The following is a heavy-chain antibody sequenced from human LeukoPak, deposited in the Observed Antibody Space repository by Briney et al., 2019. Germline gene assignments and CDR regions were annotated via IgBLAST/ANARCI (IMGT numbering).Heavy chain of an antibody. J-gene: IGHJ4*02. V-gene: IGHV3-23*01. CDR3: ATTGVDSSGYYGY. CDR2: ISGSGGST. Sequence: GGSLRLSCAASGFTVSSNYMSWVRQAPGKGLEWVSAISGSGGSTYYADSVKGRFTISRDNSKNTLYLQMNSLRAEDTAVYYCATTGVDSSGYYGYWGQGTLVTVSS. D-gene: IGHD3-22*01. CDR1: GFTVSSNY.